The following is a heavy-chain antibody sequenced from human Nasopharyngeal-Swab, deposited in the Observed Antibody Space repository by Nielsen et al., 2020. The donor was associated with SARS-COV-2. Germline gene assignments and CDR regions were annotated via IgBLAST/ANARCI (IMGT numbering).Heavy chain of an antibody. J-gene: IGHJ6*02. CDR3: AKTLNPYCSSTSCYSGGMDV. D-gene: IGHD2-2*01. CDR1: GFTFDDYA. V-gene: IGHV3-9*01. CDR2: ISWNSGSI. Sequence: GGSLRLSCAASGFTFDDYAMHWVRQAPGKGLEWVSGISWNSGSIGYADSVKGRFTISRDNAKNSLYLQMNSLRAEDTDLYYCAKTLNPYCSSTSCYSGGMDVWGQGTTVTVSS.